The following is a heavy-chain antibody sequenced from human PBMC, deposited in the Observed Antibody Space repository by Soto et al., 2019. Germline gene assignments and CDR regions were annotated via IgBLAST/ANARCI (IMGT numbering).Heavy chain of an antibody. CDR1: GGSSSSYY. CDR3: ARDLSDFWSGSNNWFGP. Sequence: SETLSLTCTVSGGSSSSYYWSWIRQPPGKGLEWIGYIYYSGSTNYNPSLKSRVTISVDTSKNQFSLKLSSVTAADTAVYYCARDLSDFWSGSNNWFGPWGQGTLVTVSS. CDR2: IYYSGST. J-gene: IGHJ5*02. V-gene: IGHV4-59*01. D-gene: IGHD3-3*01.